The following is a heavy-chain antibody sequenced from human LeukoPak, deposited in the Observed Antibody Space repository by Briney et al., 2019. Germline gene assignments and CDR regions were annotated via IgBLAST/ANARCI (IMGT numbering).Heavy chain of an antibody. CDR3: ARGYGSGSYGSDY. D-gene: IGHD3-10*01. CDR1: GGSISDYY. J-gene: IGHJ4*02. Sequence: SETLSLTCTVSGGSISDYYWSWIRQPAGKGLGWIGRIYTSGSTNYNPSLKSRVTMSVDTSKNQFSLKLSSVTAADTAVYYCARGYGSGSYGSDYWGQGTLVTVSS. V-gene: IGHV4-4*07. CDR2: IYTSGST.